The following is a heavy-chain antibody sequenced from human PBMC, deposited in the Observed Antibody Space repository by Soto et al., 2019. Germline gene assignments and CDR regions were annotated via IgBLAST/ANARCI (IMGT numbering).Heavy chain of an antibody. D-gene: IGHD2-2*01. V-gene: IGHV3-7*01. CDR1: GFTFSSYW. CDR2: IKQDGSEK. CDR3: AREGVIVVVPAARGYYYYYYMDV. J-gene: IGHJ6*03. Sequence: GGSLRLSCAASGFTFSSYWMSWVRQAPGKGLEWVANIKQDGSEKYYVDSVKGRFTISRDNAKNSLYLQMNSLRAEDTAVYYCAREGVIVVVPAARGYYYYYYMDVWGKGTTVTVSS.